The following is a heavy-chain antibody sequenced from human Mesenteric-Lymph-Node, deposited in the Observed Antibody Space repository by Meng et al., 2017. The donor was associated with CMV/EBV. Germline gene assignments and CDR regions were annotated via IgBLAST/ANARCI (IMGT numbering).Heavy chain of an antibody. Sequence: GESLKISCAASGFTVSSNEMSWVRQAPGKGLEWVSSISGGSTYYADSRKGRFTISRDNSKNTPYLQMNSLRAEDTAVYYCAKLVRFLEWSHWFDPWGQGTLVTVSS. V-gene: IGHV3-38-3*01. CDR2: ISGGST. D-gene: IGHD3-3*01. CDR1: GFTVSSNE. CDR3: AKLVRFLEWSHWFDP. J-gene: IGHJ5*02.